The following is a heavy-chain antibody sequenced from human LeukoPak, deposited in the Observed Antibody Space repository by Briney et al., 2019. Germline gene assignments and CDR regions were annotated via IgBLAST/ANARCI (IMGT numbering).Heavy chain of an antibody. CDR1: GGSISSYY. D-gene: IGHD6-19*01. V-gene: IGHV4-4*07. CDR3: ARDFVAGRLNAFDI. CDR2: IYTSGST. Sequence: SETLSLTCAVYGGSISSYYWSWIRQPAGKGLEWIGRIYTSGSTNYNPSLKSRVTMSVDTSKNQFSLKLSSVTAADTAVYYCARDFVAGRLNAFDIWGQGTMVTVSS. J-gene: IGHJ3*02.